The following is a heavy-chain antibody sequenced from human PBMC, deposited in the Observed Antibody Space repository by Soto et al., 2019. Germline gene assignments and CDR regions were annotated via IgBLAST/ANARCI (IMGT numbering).Heavy chain of an antibody. CDR3: ARADYDILTGNDY. J-gene: IGHJ4*02. Sequence: SETLSLTCTVSGGSISSGGYYWSWIRQHPGKGLEWIGYIYYSGSTYYNPSLKSRVTISVDTSKNQFSLKLSSVTAADTAVYYCARADYDILTGNDYWGQGTLVTVSS. D-gene: IGHD3-9*01. V-gene: IGHV4-31*03. CDR1: GGSISSGGYY. CDR2: IYYSGST.